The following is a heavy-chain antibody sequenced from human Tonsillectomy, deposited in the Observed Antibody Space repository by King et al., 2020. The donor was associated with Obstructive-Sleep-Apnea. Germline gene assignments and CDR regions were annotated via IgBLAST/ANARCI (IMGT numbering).Heavy chain of an antibody. CDR3: ASDGLTELPGGLARIFDY. V-gene: IGHV3-30*04. CDR1: GFTFSSYA. CDR2: ISYDGSNK. Sequence: VQLVESGGGVVQPGRSLRLSCAASGFTFSSYAMHWVRQAAGKGLEWVAVISYDGSNKYYADSVKGRFTISRDNSKNTLYLQMNSLRAEDTAVYYCASDGLTELPGGLARIFDYWGQGTLVTVSS. D-gene: IGHD1-26*01. J-gene: IGHJ4*02.